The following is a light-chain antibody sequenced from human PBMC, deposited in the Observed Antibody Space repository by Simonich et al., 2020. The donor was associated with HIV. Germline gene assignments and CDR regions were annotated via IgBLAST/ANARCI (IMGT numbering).Light chain of an antibody. CDR3: QQYSKWPPWT. J-gene: IGKJ1*01. CDR2: GAS. CDR1: QSVSSS. Sequence: EIVLTQSPGTLSLSPGERATLSCRASQSVSSSFLAWYQQKPGQAPRLLIYGASTRATGIPARFSGSGSGTEFTLTISSLQSEDFAVYYCQQYSKWPPWTFGQGTKVEIK. V-gene: IGKV3-15*01.